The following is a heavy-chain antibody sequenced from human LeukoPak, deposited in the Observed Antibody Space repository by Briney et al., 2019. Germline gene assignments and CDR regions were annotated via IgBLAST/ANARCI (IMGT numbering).Heavy chain of an antibody. CDR1: GGSISSYY. V-gene: IGHV4-59*01. D-gene: IGHD7-27*01. J-gene: IGHJ4*02. CDR3: AGTGLYFDY. CDR2: IYYSGST. Sequence: SETLSLTCSVSGGSISSYYWSWIRQPPGKGLEWIGYIYYSGSTNYNPSLKSRVTMSVDTSKNQFSLKLTSVTAADTALYYCAGTGLYFDYWGQGSLVSVSS.